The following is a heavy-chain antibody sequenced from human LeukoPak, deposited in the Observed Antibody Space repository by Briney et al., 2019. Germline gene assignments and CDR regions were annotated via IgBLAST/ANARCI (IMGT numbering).Heavy chain of an antibody. CDR2: INANTGGT. CDR1: GYSFTGYY. D-gene: IGHD2-2*01. V-gene: IGHV1-2*02. CDR3: ARKSAVRRTSEFDY. Sequence: GASVKVSCKASGYSFTGYYMNWVRQAPGQGLQRMGWINANTGGTNYAQEFQGRVTMTSDTSMSTAYMELTSLTSDDTAVYYCARKSAVRRTSEFDYWGQGTLVTVSS. J-gene: IGHJ4*02.